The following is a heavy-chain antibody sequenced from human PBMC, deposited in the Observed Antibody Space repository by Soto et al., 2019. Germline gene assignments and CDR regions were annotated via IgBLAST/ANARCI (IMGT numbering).Heavy chain of an antibody. V-gene: IGHV4-30-2*01. CDR1: GGSISSGGHS. J-gene: IGHJ4*02. CDR2: IYQSGST. Sequence: QLQLQESGSGLVKPSQTLSLTCAVSGGSISSGGHSWSLIRQPPGKGLEWIGNIYQSGSTYYNPSLKSRVTISVDRSKSQFTLKPTSVTAADTAVYYCASTLGHCSGGSCYFDYWGQGTLVTVST. D-gene: IGHD2-15*01. CDR3: ASTLGHCSGGSCYFDY.